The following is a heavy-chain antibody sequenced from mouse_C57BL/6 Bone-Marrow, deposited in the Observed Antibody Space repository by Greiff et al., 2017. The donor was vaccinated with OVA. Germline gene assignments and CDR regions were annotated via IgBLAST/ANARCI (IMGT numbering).Heavy chain of an antibody. J-gene: IGHJ1*03. CDR3: ARMWEWYFDV. D-gene: IGHD4-1*01. CDR1: GFTFSDYY. V-gene: IGHV5-12*01. CDR2: ISNGGGST. Sequence: EVQRVESGGGLVQPGGSLKLSCAASGFTFSDYYMYWIRQTPEKRLEWVAYISNGGGSTYYPDTVKGRFTISRDNAKNTLYLQMSRLKSEDTAMYYCARMWEWYFDVWGTGTTVTVSS.